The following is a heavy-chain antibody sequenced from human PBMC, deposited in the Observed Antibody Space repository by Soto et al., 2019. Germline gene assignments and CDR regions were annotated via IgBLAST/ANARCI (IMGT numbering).Heavy chain of an antibody. CDR3: VREDWHRFDS. CDR1: XFMFSAYW. CDR2: LSGGATDK. J-gene: IGHJ4*02. D-gene: IGHD2-21*01. V-gene: IGHV3-7*01. Sequence: EVQLVESGGGLVQPGGSLRLSCAASXFMFSAYWMSWVRQHPGKGLEWVATLSGGATDKFYVDSVKGRFTISRDDSKTSLYLHMNSLRDEDTAIYYCVREDWHRFDSWGQGTLVTVSS.